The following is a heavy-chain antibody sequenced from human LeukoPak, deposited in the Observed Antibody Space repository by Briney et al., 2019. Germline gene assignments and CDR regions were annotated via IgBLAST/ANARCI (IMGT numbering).Heavy chain of an antibody. Sequence: SETLSLTCTVSGYSISTGYYWGWIRQPPGKGLEWIGTIYHSGSTYYNPSLKSRFTISIDTSKNQFSLKLSSVTAADTAVYYCAREDTAMEGFDYWGQGTLVTVSS. D-gene: IGHD5-18*01. CDR3: AREDTAMEGFDY. CDR1: GYSISTGYY. J-gene: IGHJ4*02. V-gene: IGHV4-38-2*02. CDR2: IYHSGST.